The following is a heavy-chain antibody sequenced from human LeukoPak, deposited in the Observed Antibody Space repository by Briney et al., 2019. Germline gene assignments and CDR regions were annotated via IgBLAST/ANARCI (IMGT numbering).Heavy chain of an antibody. D-gene: IGHD3-3*01. J-gene: IGHJ4*02. V-gene: IGHV1-69*13. CDR2: IIPIFGTA. Sequence: ASVKVSCTASGGTFSSYAISWVRQAPGQGLEWMGGIIPIFGTANYAQKFQGRVTITADESTSTAYMELSSLRSEDTAVYYCARELRPYYDFWSGSAYYFDYWGQGTLVTVSS. CDR1: GGTFSSYA. CDR3: ARELRPYYDFWSGSAYYFDY.